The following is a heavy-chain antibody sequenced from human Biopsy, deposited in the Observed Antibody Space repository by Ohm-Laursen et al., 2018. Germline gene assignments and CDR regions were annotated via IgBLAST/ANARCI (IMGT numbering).Heavy chain of an antibody. Sequence: SQTLSLTCTVSGGSINSSYWSWIRQAPGKGLEWIGFIPNSGNTNYNPSLKSRVTISADTSKNQFSLKLGSVTVADTAVFYCARRGSGGRSFDYWGQGSLVTVSS. CDR2: IPNSGNT. V-gene: IGHV4-59*08. D-gene: IGHD2-15*01. CDR3: ARRGSGGRSFDY. J-gene: IGHJ4*02. CDR1: GGSINSSY.